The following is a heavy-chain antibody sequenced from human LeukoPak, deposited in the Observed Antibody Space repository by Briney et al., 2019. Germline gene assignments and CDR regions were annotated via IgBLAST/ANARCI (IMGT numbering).Heavy chain of an antibody. Sequence: ASVKVSCKTSGDTFSTYSISWLRQAPGQGLEWMGGIIPIFRSADYAQKFQGRVTITADESTSTAYMELSSLTSDDTAVYYCARDRAAVGTSRWFDPWGQGTLVIVS. D-gene: IGHD6-13*01. CDR1: GDTFSTYS. CDR2: IIPIFRSA. V-gene: IGHV1-69*01. J-gene: IGHJ5*02. CDR3: ARDRAAVGTSRWFDP.